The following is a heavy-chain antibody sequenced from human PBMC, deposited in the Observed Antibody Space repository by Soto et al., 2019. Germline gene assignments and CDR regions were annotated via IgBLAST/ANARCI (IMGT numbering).Heavy chain of an antibody. Sequence: AGGSLRLSCAASGFTFSSHATIWVRQAPGKGLEWISSISDTGGNTYYADSMKGRFTISRDNSKNTLYLQMNSLRAEDTAVYYCAKAGPNSHGRNYFDHWGQGTLVTVSS. CDR2: ISDTGGNT. CDR1: GFTFSSHA. CDR3: AKAGPNSHGRNYFDH. D-gene: IGHD1-26*01. J-gene: IGHJ4*02. V-gene: IGHV3-23*01.